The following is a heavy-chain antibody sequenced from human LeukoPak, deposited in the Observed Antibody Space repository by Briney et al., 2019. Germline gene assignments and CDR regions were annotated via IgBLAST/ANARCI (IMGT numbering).Heavy chain of an antibody. D-gene: IGHD3-9*01. V-gene: IGHV4-59*01. CDR1: GGSISSYY. J-gene: IGHJ6*03. CDR3: ARDLGDILTGYSSMDV. CDR2: IYYSGST. Sequence: PSETLSLTCTVSGGSISSYYWSWIRQPPGKGLEWIGYIYYSGSTNYNPSLKSRVTISVGTSKNQFSLKLSSVTAADTAVYYCARDLGDILTGYSSMDVWGKGTTVTVSS.